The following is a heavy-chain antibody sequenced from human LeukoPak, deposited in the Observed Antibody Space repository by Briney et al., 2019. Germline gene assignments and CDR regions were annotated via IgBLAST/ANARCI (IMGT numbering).Heavy chain of an antibody. V-gene: IGHV5-51*01. CDR3: ARQAYSNYDY. Sequence: GESLKISCKASGYSFTNYWIGWVRQMPGKGLEWMGIIYPGDSNTRYSPSFQGQVTISAGKSISTAFLQWSSLQASDAAMYYCARQAYSNYDYWGQGTLVTVSS. J-gene: IGHJ4*02. D-gene: IGHD4-11*01. CDR1: GYSFTNYW. CDR2: IYPGDSNT.